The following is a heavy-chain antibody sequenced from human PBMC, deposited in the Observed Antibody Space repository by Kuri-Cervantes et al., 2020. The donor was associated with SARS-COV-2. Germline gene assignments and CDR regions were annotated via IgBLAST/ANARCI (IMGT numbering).Heavy chain of an antibody. CDR1: GYTFSSYG. CDR2: VRRDGSNY. V-gene: IGHV3-30*02. CDR3: AKVETASLDY. D-gene: IGHD3-3*01. J-gene: IGHJ4*02. Sequence: GGSLRLSCAASGYTFSSYGMHWVRQAPGKGLEWVGFVRRDGSNYYYADSVKGRFTISRDNSKNSLYLEMNSLRPEDTAVYYCAKVETASLDYWGQGTLVNVSS.